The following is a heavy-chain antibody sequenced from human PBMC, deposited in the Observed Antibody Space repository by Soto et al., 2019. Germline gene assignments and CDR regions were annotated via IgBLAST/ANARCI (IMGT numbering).Heavy chain of an antibody. CDR3: ARMRFGALDRKYSWFDP. D-gene: IGHD3-10*01. V-gene: IGHV2-26*01. CDR2: IFSNDEK. Sequence: QVTLKESGPVLVKPTETLTLTCTVSGFSLSNARMGVSWIRQPPGKALEWLAHIFSNDEKSYSTSLKSRLTIPTDTSKSQVVLSMANMEPVDTATYYCARMRFGALDRKYSWFDPWGQRTLVTVSS. J-gene: IGHJ5*02. CDR1: GFSLSNARMG.